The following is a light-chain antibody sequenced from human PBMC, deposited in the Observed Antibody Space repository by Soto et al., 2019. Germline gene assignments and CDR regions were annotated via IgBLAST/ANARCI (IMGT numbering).Light chain of an antibody. CDR1: QTVPTY. CDR3: QQRDSWPLT. CDR2: SAS. V-gene: IGKV3-11*01. J-gene: IGKJ4*01. Sequence: ILLSKSPYLLTLSPGASATLSCGTNQTVPTYLAWYQHKTGKAPRLLIYSASKRATGIPARFSGSGSGTDFTLTISSLEPEDFAFYYCQQRDSWPLTFGGGTKVEIK.